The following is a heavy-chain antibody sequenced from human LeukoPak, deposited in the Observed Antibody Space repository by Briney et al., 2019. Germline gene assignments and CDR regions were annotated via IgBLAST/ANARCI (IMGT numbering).Heavy chain of an antibody. D-gene: IGHD3-10*02. CDR1: GFTFDDYG. V-gene: IGHV3-23*01. CDR2: ISGSGDST. CDR3: AELGITMIGGV. Sequence: GGSLRLSCAASGFTFDDYGMSWVRQAPGKGLEWVSGISGSGDSTYYADSVKGRFTISRDNSKNTLYLQMNSLRAEDTAVYYCAELGITMIGGVWGKGTTVTISS. J-gene: IGHJ6*04.